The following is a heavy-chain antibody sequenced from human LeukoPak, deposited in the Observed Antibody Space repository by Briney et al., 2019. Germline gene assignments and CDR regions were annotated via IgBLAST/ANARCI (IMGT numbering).Heavy chain of an antibody. Sequence: QPGGSLRLFCAASGFSFSAYWMTWVRQAPGTGLEWVANINPAGTETYYVDPVKGRFTISRDNAKNLLYPQMNSLRAEDTAVYYCARFGYVAAVDLWGQGTLVTVSS. CDR2: INPAGTET. J-gene: IGHJ4*02. CDR1: GFSFSAYW. D-gene: IGHD2-15*01. V-gene: IGHV3-7*01. CDR3: ARFGYVAAVDL.